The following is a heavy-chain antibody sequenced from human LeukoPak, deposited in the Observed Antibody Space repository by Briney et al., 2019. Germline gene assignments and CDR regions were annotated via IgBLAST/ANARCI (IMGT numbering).Heavy chain of an antibody. Sequence: GGSLRLSCAASGFAFSGYWMNWVRQAPGKGLEWVANIKGDGSEKYYVDSVKGRFTIFRDNAKNSLYLQMNSLRGEDTAVYYCARRSDYGYFDYWGQGTLVTVSS. D-gene: IGHD3-16*01. CDR2: IKGDGSEK. J-gene: IGHJ4*02. CDR3: ARRSDYGYFDY. CDR1: GFAFSGYW. V-gene: IGHV3-7*01.